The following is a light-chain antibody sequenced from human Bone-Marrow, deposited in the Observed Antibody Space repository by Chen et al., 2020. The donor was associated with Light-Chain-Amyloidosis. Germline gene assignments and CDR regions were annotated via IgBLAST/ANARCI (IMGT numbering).Light chain of an antibody. CDR2: SNN. Sequence: QSVRTQPPSASGTPGRRVTISCSGSRSNIGTYTVNWYQQLPGTAPRLLIYSNNQRPSGVPDRFSGSKSGTSASLAISWLQSEDEADYFCAAWDDSLDEVVFGGGTKLTVL. CDR3: AAWDDSLDEVV. CDR1: RSNIGTYT. J-gene: IGLJ2*01. V-gene: IGLV1-44*01.